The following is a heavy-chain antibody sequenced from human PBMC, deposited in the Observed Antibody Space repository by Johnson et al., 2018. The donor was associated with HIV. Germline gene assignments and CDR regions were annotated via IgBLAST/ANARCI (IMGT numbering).Heavy chain of an antibody. Sequence: VQLVESGGGLIQPGGSLRLSCAASEFTVSSNYMSWVRQAPGKGLEWVSVIYSCGSASYADSVQGRFTISRDNSKNTLYLQMHSLRAEDTAVYYCSKTAAADAFDIWGQGTMVTVSS. D-gene: IGHD2-2*01. CDR3: SKTAAADAFDI. J-gene: IGHJ3*02. CDR1: EFTVSSNY. CDR2: IYSCGSA. V-gene: IGHV3-66*03.